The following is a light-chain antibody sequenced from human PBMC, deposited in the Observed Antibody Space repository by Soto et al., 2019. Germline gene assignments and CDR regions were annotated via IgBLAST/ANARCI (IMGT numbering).Light chain of an antibody. J-gene: IGKJ4*01. CDR2: DAS. Sequence: LPMTQSPSSLSASEGDRVTITCQSSHDVSRNLNWFQQKPGEAPQLLIYDASNVERGVPSRFSGSGSGTDFTLTISSLQPEDVATYYCQQYNSMLSFGGGTEVEIK. V-gene: IGKV1-33*01. CDR3: QQYNSMLS. CDR1: HDVSRN.